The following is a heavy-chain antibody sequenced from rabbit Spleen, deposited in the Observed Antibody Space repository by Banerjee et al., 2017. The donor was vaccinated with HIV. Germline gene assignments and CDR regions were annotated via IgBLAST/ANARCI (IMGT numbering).Heavy chain of an antibody. CDR1: GFSFSNKAV. Sequence: QEQLVESGGGLVKPEGSLKLSCTASGFSFSNKAVMCWVRQAPGKGLEWIACINVITGKAVYASWAKGRYTFSKTSSTTVTLQMTSLTAADTATYFCARDDNAGGVDYKLWGQGTLVTVS. J-gene: IGHJ3*01. D-gene: IGHD4-2*01. V-gene: IGHV1S45*01. CDR3: ARDDNAGGVDYKL. CDR2: INVITGKA.